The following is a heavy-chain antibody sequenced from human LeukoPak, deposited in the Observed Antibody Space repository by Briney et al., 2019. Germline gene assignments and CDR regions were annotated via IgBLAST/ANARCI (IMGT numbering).Heavy chain of an antibody. CDR1: GLIFSNSA. V-gene: IGHV3-23*01. CDR2: ISGTGGDT. D-gene: IGHD3-3*01. CDR3: AKDSDFWSGYWDY. Sequence: GGSLRLSCAASGLIFSNSALTWVRQAPGKGLQWVSSISGTGGDTHYADSVKGRFTVSRDNSKNTLYLQMNSLRAEDTAIYYCAKDSDFWSGYWDYWGQGTLVTVSS. J-gene: IGHJ4*02.